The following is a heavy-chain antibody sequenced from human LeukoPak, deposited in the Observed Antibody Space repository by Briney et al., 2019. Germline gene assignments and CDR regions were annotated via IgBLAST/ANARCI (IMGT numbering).Heavy chain of an antibody. CDR3: ARVVAVVTGWDYYYYMDV. CDR2: ISSSGSTI. CDR1: GFTFSSYE. V-gene: IGHV3-48*03. D-gene: IGHD2-21*02. Sequence: PGGSLRLSCAASGFTFSSYEMNWVRQAPGKGLEWVSYISSSGSTIYYADSVKGRFTISRDNSKNTLYLQMNSLRAEDTAVYYCARVVAVVTGWDYYYYMDVWGKGTTVTISS. J-gene: IGHJ6*03.